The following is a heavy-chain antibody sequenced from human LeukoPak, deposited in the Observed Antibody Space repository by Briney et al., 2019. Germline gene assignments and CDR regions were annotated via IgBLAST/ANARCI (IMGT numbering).Heavy chain of an antibody. Sequence: PSETLSLTCTVSGGSISSYYWSWIRQPSGKGLEWIGYIYYSGSTNYNPSLKSRVTIPVDTSKNQFSLKLSSVTAADTAVYYCASKRSGYYSGFFDYWGQGTLVTVSS. CDR3: ASKRSGYYSGFFDY. D-gene: IGHD3-22*01. V-gene: IGHV4-59*01. CDR2: IYYSGST. CDR1: GGSISSYY. J-gene: IGHJ4*02.